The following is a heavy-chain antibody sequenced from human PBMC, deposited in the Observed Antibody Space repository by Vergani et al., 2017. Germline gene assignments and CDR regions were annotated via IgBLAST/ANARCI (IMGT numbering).Heavy chain of an antibody. CDR2: ISSSSSYI. CDR3: ARARLGGYFPIYYYYYGMDV. D-gene: IGHD3-22*01. Sequence: EVQLVESGGGLVKPGGSLRLSCAASGFTFSSYSMNWVRQAPGKGLEWVSSISSSSSYIYYADSVKGRFTISRDNAKNSLYLQMNSLRAEDTAVYYCARARLGGYFPIYYYYYGMDVWGQGTTVTVSS. V-gene: IGHV3-21*01. J-gene: IGHJ6*02. CDR1: GFTFSSYS.